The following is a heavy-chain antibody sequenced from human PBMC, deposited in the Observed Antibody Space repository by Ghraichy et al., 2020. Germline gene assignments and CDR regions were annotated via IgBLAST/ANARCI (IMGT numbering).Heavy chain of an antibody. CDR2: ISGSGGST. D-gene: IGHD2-15*01. Sequence: GEPLNISCAASGFTFISYAMNWVRQAPGKGLELVSTISGSGGSTSYADSVRGRFTISRDNSKNTLYLQMNSLRAEDTAVYYCAKRYCSSGSCYSIDYWGQGTLVTVSS. CDR1: GFTFISYA. CDR3: AKRYCSSGSCYSIDY. J-gene: IGHJ4*02. V-gene: IGHV3-23*01.